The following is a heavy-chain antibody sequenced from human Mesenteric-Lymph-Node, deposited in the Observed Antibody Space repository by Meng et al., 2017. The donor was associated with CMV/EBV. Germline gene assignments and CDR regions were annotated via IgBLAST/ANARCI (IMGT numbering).Heavy chain of an antibody. V-gene: IGHV4/OR15-8*02. CDR2: IYHNGNT. D-gene: IGHD3-10*01. Sequence: SETLSLTCVVSGGSISSNNWWHWVRQTPGKGLEWIGEIYHNGNTNYNPSLKSRVSMSIDRSNNRFSLMLNSVTAADTALYYCTRERGAGTYQGFDYWGQGTLVTVSS. CDR1: GGSISSNNW. CDR3: TRERGAGTYQGFDY. J-gene: IGHJ4*02.